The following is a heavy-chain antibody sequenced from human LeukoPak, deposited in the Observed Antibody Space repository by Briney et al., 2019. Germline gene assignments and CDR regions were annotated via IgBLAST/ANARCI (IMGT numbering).Heavy chain of an antibody. J-gene: IGHJ4*02. Sequence: GESLKISCKGSGYSFSSYWIGWVRQMPGKGLEWMGIIYPGDSDTRYSPSFQGQVTISADKSISTAYLQWSSLKASDTAMYYCARLLGAAAAEQYYFDYWGQGTLVTVSS. CDR3: ARLLGAAAAEQYYFDY. CDR2: IYPGDSDT. D-gene: IGHD6-13*01. CDR1: GYSFSSYW. V-gene: IGHV5-51*01.